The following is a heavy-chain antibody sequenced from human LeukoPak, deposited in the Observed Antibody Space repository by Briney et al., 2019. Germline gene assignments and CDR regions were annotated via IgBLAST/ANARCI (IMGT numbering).Heavy chain of an antibody. CDR1: GYTFISYN. D-gene: IGHD2-8*01. Sequence: GASVKVSCKASGYTFISYNINWLRQATGQGLEWMGWVNPRSGDAGYLQKFQGRLTITRDSSIDTAYMDLSGLNYEDTAVYYCARGVPLGYCTYGVCYPPYYFDYWGQGTLVTASS. J-gene: IGHJ4*02. CDR2: VNPRSGDA. V-gene: IGHV1-8*03. CDR3: ARGVPLGYCTYGVCYPPYYFDY.